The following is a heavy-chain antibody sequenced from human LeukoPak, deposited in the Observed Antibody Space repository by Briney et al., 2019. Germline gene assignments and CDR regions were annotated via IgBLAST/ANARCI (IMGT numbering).Heavy chain of an antibody. CDR2: INWNGGST. CDR1: GFTFDDYG. Sequence: GGSLRLSCAASGFTFDDYGMSWVRQAPGKGLEWVSGINWNGGSTGYADSVKGRFTISRDNAKNSLYLQMNSLRAEDTALYYCARGTFAVVIMSYMDVWGKGTTVTVSS. CDR3: ARGTFAVVIMSYMDV. D-gene: IGHD3-3*01. J-gene: IGHJ6*03. V-gene: IGHV3-20*04.